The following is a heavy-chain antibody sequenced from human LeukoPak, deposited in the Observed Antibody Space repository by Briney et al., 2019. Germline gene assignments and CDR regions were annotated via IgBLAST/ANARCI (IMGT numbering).Heavy chain of an antibody. CDR1: GFTFSSYV. D-gene: IGHD6-19*01. J-gene: IGHJ5*02. Sequence: GGSLRLSCAASGFTFSSYVMSWVRQAPGKGLEWVSAISGSGGSTYYADSVKGRFTISRDNSKNTLYLQMNSLRAEDTAVYYCAKDRRYSSGGLNWFDPWGQGTLVTVSS. V-gene: IGHV3-23*01. CDR3: AKDRRYSSGGLNWFDP. CDR2: ISGSGGST.